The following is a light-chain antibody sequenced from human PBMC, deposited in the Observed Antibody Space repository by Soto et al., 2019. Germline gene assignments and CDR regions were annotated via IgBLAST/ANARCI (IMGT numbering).Light chain of an antibody. CDR2: EVS. CDR3: SSYTSSNTHV. V-gene: IGLV2-14*01. CDR1: SSDVGGSNF. Sequence: QSALTQPASVSGSPGQSITISCTGTSSDVGGSNFVSWFQQHPGKAPKLMIYEVSNRPSGVSNRFSASKSGNTASLTISGLQAEDDADYYCSSYTSSNTHVFGGGTKLTVL. J-gene: IGLJ3*02.